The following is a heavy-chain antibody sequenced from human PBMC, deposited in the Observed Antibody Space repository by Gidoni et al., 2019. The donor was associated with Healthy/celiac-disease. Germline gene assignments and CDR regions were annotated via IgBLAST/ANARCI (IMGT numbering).Heavy chain of an antibody. D-gene: IGHD3-22*01. CDR1: GGTFSSYA. CDR3: ARVPNYYDSSGYSFFDY. J-gene: IGHJ4*02. V-gene: IGHV1-69*01. CDR2: IIPIFGTA. Sequence: QVQLVQSGAEVKKPGSSVKVSCKASGGTFSSYAISWVRQAPGQGLEWMGGIIPIFGTANYAQKFQGRVTITADESTSTAYMELSSLRSEDTAVYYCARVPNYYDSSGYSFFDYWGQGTLVTVSS.